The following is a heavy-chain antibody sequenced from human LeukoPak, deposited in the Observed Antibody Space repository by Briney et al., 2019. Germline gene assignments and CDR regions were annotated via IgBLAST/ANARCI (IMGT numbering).Heavy chain of an antibody. Sequence: ASVKVSCKASGYTFTGYYMHWVRQAPGQGLEWMGWINPNSGGTNYAQKFQGWVTMTRDTSISTAYMELSRLRSDDTAVYYCARGAYDSSGYSWFDPWGQGTLVTVSS. CDR1: GYTFTGYY. CDR2: INPNSGGT. J-gene: IGHJ5*02. V-gene: IGHV1-2*04. CDR3: ARGAYDSSGYSWFDP. D-gene: IGHD3-22*01.